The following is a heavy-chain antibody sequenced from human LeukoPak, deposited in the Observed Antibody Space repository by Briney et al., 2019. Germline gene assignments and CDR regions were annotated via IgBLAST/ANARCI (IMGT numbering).Heavy chain of an antibody. D-gene: IGHD3-9*01. J-gene: IGHJ2*01. CDR1: GGSISSSNW. Sequence: TPSGTLSLTCAVSGGSISSSNWWSWVRQPPGKGLEWIGEIYHSGSANYNPSLKSRVTISVDTSKNQFSLKLSSVTAADTAVYYCARGVSDWDWYFDLWGRGTLVTVSS. CDR2: IYHSGSA. CDR3: ARGVSDWDWYFDL. V-gene: IGHV4-4*02.